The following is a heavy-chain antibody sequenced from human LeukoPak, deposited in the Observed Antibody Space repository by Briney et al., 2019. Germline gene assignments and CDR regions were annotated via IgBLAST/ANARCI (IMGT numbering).Heavy chain of an antibody. Sequence: ASVTVSCKASGYTFIVTGWYLYWLRQAPGQGLECMGWIYPYTGATHYAQKFQGRVAMTRDTSISTAYMELSRLRPDDTAVYYCARDGPAQMVDFDYWGQGTLVTVSS. CDR1: GYTFIVTGWY. J-gene: IGHJ4*02. V-gene: IGHV1-2*02. CDR2: IYPYTGAT. D-gene: IGHD3-10*01. CDR3: ARDGPAQMVDFDY.